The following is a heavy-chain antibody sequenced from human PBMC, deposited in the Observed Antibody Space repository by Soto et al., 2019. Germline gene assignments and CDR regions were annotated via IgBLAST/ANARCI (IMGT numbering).Heavy chain of an antibody. V-gene: IGHV3-23*01. J-gene: IGHJ4*02. CDR1: GFNFKKFA. CDR3: AKADGEQWLLPHLDK. Sequence: EVQLLESGGGVVQPGESLRLSCVASGFNFKKFAMSWVRQAPGEGLEWVSGISCCGGSTSYADSVKGLFSIARDDSTNTLSLQMNNLRVEDTAQYYCAKADGEQWLLPHLDKWGQGTLVTVS. CDR2: ISCCGGST. D-gene: IGHD6-19*01.